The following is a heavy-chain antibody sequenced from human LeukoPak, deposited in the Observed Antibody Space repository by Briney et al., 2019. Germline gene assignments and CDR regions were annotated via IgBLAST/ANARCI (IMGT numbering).Heavy chain of an antibody. D-gene: IGHD3-3*01. CDR2: IYYSGST. Sequence: SETLSLTCTVSGGSISSYYWSWIRQPPGKGLEWIGYIYYSGSTNYNPSLKSRVTISVDTSKNQFSLKLTSVTAADTAVYYCARGYDFWSGYSWGFFDIWGQGAMVTVSS. CDR3: ARGYDFWSGYSWGFFDI. CDR1: GGSISSYY. V-gene: IGHV4-59*01. J-gene: IGHJ3*02.